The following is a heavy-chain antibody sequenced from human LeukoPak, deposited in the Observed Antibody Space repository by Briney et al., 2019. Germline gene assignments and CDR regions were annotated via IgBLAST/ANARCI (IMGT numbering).Heavy chain of an antibody. V-gene: IGHV3-7*01. CDR2: IKPDGTEA. J-gene: IGHJ4*02. Sequence: GGSLRLSCAASGFTFSSYAMTWVRQAPGKGLEWVGNIKPDGTEAHYVDSVKGRFTISRDNSKNTLYLQMNSLRAEDTAVYYCARDPLSAEVDYWGQGTLVTVSS. CDR3: ARDPLSAEVDY. D-gene: IGHD6-13*01. CDR1: GFTFSSYA.